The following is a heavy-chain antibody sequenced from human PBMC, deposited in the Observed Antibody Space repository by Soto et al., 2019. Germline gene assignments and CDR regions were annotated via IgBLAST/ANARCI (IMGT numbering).Heavy chain of an antibody. V-gene: IGHV3-7*05. Sequence: EVQLVESGGGLVQPGGSLRLSCAASGFSFGSSWMTWVRQAPGKGLEWVANIKKDGSQISYLDSVRGRFTISRDNAKNSLYLQMNSLRAEDTALYYCARDVSPGSSSLYLDAFDLWGQGTMVTVSS. CDR3: ARDVSPGSSSLYLDAFDL. J-gene: IGHJ3*01. CDR1: GFSFGSSW. D-gene: IGHD6-13*01. CDR2: IKKDGSQI.